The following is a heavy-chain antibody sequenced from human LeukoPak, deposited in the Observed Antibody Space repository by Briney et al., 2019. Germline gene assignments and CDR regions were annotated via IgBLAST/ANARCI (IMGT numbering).Heavy chain of an antibody. CDR1: GGSISSYY. J-gene: IGHJ6*03. CDR2: IYTSGST. V-gene: IGHV4-4*07. CDR3: ARGVVADHYYYYYMDV. Sequence: SETLSLTCTDSGGSISSYYWSWIRQPAGEGLEWIGRIYTSGSTNYNPSLKSRLTMSVDTSKNHFSLKLSSVTAADTAVYYCARGVVADHYYYYYMDVWGKGTTVTISS. D-gene: IGHD2-15*01.